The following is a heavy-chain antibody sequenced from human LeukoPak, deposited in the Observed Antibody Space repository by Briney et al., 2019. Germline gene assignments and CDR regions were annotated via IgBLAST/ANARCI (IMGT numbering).Heavy chain of an antibody. V-gene: IGHV1-8*01. CDR1: GYTFTIYD. CDR3: ARGSGYEDAFDI. D-gene: IGHD6-25*01. CDR2: MNPNSGNT. J-gene: IGHJ3*02. Sequence: ASVKVSCKASGYTFTIYDINWVRQAPGQGLEWVGWMNPNSGNTGYAQKFQGRVTMTRNTSISTAYMELSSLRSEDTAVYYCARGSGYEDAFDIWGQGTMVTVSS.